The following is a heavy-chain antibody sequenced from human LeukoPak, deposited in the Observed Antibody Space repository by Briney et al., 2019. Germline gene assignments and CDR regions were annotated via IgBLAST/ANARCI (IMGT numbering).Heavy chain of an antibody. J-gene: IGHJ6*03. CDR2: IYYSGST. D-gene: IGHD6-13*01. CDR3: ARGPYSSSWSVLYYYYMDV. CDR1: GGSISSYY. V-gene: IGHV4-59*01. Sequence: SETLSLTCTVSGGSISSYYWSWIRQPPGKGQEWIGYIYYSGSTNYNPSLKSRVTISVDTSKNQFSLKLSSVTAADTAVYYCARGPYSSSWSVLYYYYMDVWGKGTTVTVSS.